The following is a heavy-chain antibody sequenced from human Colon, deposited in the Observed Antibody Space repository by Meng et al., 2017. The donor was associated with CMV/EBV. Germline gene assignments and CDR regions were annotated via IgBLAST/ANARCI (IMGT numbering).Heavy chain of an antibody. D-gene: IGHD3-3*01. V-gene: IGHV3-23*01. CDR3: TKGQDDFWNGSPLDV. CDR1: GFTVSSYA. J-gene: IGHJ6*02. Sequence: GSLRLSCAGSGFTVSSYALSWVRQAPGKGLEWVSAISGSGSSTYYANSVKGRVTISRDNSKNTLYLQINSLRAEDTAIYYCTKGQDDFWNGSPLDVWGQGTTVTVSS. CDR2: ISGSGSST.